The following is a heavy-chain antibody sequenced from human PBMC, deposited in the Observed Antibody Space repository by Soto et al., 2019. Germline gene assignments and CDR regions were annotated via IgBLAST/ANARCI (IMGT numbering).Heavy chain of an antibody. Sequence: QVQLVQSGAEVKKPGASVKVSCKASGYTFTSYDINWVRQATGQGLEWMGWMNPNSGNTGYAQKCQERATMTRNTSISTAYMELSSLRSGDTAVYCCARTLYGDNVDYWGQGTLVTVSS. CDR3: ARTLYGDNVDY. J-gene: IGHJ4*02. V-gene: IGHV1-8*01. CDR2: MNPNSGNT. CDR1: GYTFTSYD. D-gene: IGHD4-17*01.